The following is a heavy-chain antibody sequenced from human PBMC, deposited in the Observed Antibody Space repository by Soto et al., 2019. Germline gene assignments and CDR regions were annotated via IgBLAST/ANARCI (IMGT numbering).Heavy chain of an antibody. CDR3: ARGWEAVAGIFHY. J-gene: IGHJ4*02. CDR1: GDSVSSNSAA. CDR2: TYYRSKWYN. Sequence: WPHLTLTCSISGDSVSSNSAAWNWIRQYPSRGREWLGRTYYRSKWYNDYAVSVKSRITINPDTSKNQFSLQQNSVTPEDTAVYYCARGWEAVAGIFHYWGQGPLVPV. D-gene: IGHD6-19*01. V-gene: IGHV6-1*01.